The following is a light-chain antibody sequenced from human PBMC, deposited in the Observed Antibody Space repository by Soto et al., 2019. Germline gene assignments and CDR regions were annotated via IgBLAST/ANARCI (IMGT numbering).Light chain of an antibody. CDR1: QSISSY. J-gene: IGKJ1*01. V-gene: IGKV1-39*01. CDR2: GAS. Sequence: DIQMTRSPSSLSASVGDRVTITCRASQSISSYVNWYQQRPGKAPKVLLYGASSLQSGVPSRFSGTGYGTDFTLTVSNLQPEDFATYYCQQSYSIPWTFGQGTRVEIK. CDR3: QQSYSIPWT.